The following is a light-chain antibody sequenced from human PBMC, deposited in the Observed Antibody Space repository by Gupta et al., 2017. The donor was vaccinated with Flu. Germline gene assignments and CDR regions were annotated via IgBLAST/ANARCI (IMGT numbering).Light chain of an antibody. CDR2: GAS. V-gene: IGKV3-20*01. J-gene: IGKJ3*01. Sequence: EIVLTQSPGTLSLSPGERATLSCRASQSVSSSYLAWYQQKPGQTPRLLIYGASSRATGIPDRFSGRGFGKDVNFNIGRMETEDFAGECWQKYGGVTRNFGPGTKVDIK. CDR3: QKYGGVTRN. CDR1: QSVSSSY.